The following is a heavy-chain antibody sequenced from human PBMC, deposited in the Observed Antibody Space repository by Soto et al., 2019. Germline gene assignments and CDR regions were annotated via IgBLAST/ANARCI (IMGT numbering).Heavy chain of an antibody. J-gene: IGHJ6*04. D-gene: IGHD2-2*01. CDR1: GGSISSYY. V-gene: IGHV4-4*07. CDR2: IYTSGST. Sequence: SEPLSFTCAVSGGSISSYYWSWIRQPGGKGLEWIGRIYTSGSTNYNPSLKSRVTMSVDTSKNQFSLKLSSVTAADTAVYYCARTVPDYYYYGMDVWGKGTTVTVSS. CDR3: ARTVPDYYYYGMDV.